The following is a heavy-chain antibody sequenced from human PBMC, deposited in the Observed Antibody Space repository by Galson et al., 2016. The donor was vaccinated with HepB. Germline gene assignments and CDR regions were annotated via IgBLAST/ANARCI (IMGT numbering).Heavy chain of an antibody. CDR3: ARGDDATEHFYFGMVL. CDR2: VVPMLDST. Sequence: SVKVSCKASGGHFGNYAFAWVRQAPGQGLEWMGGVVPMLDSTHTARRFQGRVTITADESTRSLFMELRSLTSEDPGVYYCARGDDATEHFYFGMVLGGQGTMVTVSS. J-gene: IGHJ6*02. D-gene: IGHD3-3*02. CDR1: GGHFGNYA. V-gene: IGHV1-69*13.